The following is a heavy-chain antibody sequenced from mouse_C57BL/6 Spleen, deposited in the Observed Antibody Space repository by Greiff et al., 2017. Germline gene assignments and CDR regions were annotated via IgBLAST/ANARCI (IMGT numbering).Heavy chain of an antibody. CDR1: GYTFTGYW. J-gene: IGHJ3*01. D-gene: IGHD1-1*01. CDR3: ARRGITTVEGWFAY. CDR2: ILPGSGST. V-gene: IGHV1-9*01. Sequence: QVTLKESGAELMKPGASVKLSCKATGYTFTGYWIEWVKQRPGHGLEWIGEILPGSGSTNYNEKFKGKATFTADTSSNTAYMQLSSLTTEDSAIYCCARRGITTVEGWFAYWGQGTLVTVSA.